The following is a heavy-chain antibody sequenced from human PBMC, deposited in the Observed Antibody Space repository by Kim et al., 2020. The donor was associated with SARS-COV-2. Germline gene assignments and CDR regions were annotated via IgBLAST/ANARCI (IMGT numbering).Heavy chain of an antibody. V-gene: IGHV3-7*03. CDR3: AREGTVTDYYYGMDV. Sequence: DPVKGRFTNSRENAKNSLYLQMNSLRAEDTAVYYCAREGTVTDYYYGMDVWGQGTTVTVSS. D-gene: IGHD4-17*01. J-gene: IGHJ6*02.